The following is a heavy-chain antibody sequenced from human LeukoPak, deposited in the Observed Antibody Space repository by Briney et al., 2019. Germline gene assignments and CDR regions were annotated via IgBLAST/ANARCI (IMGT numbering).Heavy chain of an antibody. V-gene: IGHV3-23*01. Sequence: PGGSLRLSCAASGFTFSSYAMSWFRQAPGKGLEWVSGVSGSGIGGRTHYADSVKGRFTISRDNAKNSLYLQMNSLRAEDTAVYYCARVGGSTRWNAFDIWGQGTMVTVSS. J-gene: IGHJ3*02. CDR2: VSGSGIGGRT. D-gene: IGHD6-13*01. CDR1: GFTFSSYA. CDR3: ARVGGSTRWNAFDI.